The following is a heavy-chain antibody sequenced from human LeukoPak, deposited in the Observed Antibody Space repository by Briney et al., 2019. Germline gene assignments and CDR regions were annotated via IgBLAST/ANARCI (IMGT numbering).Heavy chain of an antibody. CDR1: GFTFSRSW. D-gene: IGHD3-16*01. CDR2: INEDGSEI. Sequence: GGSLRLSCAASGFTFSRSWMTWVRQAPGKGLEWVASINEDGSEIHYVDSVKGRFTISRDNAKDSLYLQMNSLRAEDMALYYCAKGGGGRLIYYYYMDVWGKGTTVTVSS. CDR3: AKGGGGRLIYYYYMDV. J-gene: IGHJ6*03. V-gene: IGHV3-7*03.